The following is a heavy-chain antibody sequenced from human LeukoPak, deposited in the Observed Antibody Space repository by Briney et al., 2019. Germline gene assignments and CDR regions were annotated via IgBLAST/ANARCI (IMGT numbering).Heavy chain of an antibody. CDR3: ASTSKYIGSGRDDSFDI. Sequence: SETLSLTCTVSGGSISTGGYYWSWIRQPPGKGLEWIGYISYSGGTYYSPSLKSRVSISADTSKSQFSLKMTSVTAADTAVYYCASTSKYIGSGRDDSFDIWGQGTMVTVSS. CDR1: GGSISTGGYY. J-gene: IGHJ3*02. CDR2: ISYSGGT. D-gene: IGHD3-10*01. V-gene: IGHV4-30-4*01.